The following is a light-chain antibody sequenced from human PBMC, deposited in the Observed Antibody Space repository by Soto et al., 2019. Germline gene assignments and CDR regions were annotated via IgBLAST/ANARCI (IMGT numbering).Light chain of an antibody. Sequence: LAQPASVSGSLGQSTTISCTGTTRDIAGYNYISWYQQLPGKAPKLMIYQVTIRPSGISNRFSGSKSGNTASLTISGLQAEDEADYYCTSFSSSTSLYVFGTGTKVTVL. CDR1: TRDIAGYNY. J-gene: IGLJ1*01. V-gene: IGLV2-14*01. CDR3: TSFSSSTSLYV. CDR2: QVT.